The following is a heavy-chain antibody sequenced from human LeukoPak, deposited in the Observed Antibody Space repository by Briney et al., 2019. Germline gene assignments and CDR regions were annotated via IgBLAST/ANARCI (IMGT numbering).Heavy chain of an antibody. D-gene: IGHD3-3*01. J-gene: IGHJ4*02. V-gene: IGHV3-7*01. CDR2: IKRDESEI. Sequence: PGGSLRLSCAASGFTFSSSWMSWVRQAPGKGLEYEANIKRDESEIYYVDSVRGRFTISRDNAKNSLYLQMKSLRVEDTAVYYCARGDSWSGPRGLDHWGQGTLVTVSS. CDR1: GFTFSSSW. CDR3: ARGDSWSGPRGLDH.